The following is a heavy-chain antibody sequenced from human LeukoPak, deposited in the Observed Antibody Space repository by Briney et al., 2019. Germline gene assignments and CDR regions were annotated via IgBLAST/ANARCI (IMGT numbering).Heavy chain of an antibody. Sequence: ASVKVSCKASGYTFTSYGISWVRQAPGQGLEWMGWISAYNGNSNYPQKLQSRVTMTTDTSTSTAYMELRSLRSDDTAVYYCARFTMVRGVIIPWGQGTLVTVSS. CDR1: GYTFTSYG. V-gene: IGHV1-18*01. J-gene: IGHJ5*02. CDR2: ISAYNGNS. D-gene: IGHD3-10*01. CDR3: ARFTMVRGVIIP.